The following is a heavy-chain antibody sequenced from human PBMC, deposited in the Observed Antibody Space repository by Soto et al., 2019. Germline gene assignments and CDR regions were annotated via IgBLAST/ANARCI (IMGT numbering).Heavy chain of an antibody. Sequence: QVQLVQSGAEVKKPGASVKVSCKASGYSFTSNAVHWVRQAPGQRLEWMGWINGGHGNTKYSQKFQGRVTITRDTFASTAYMELSSLRPEDTAVYFCARGGYDYFMVVDYWGQGTLVTVSS. D-gene: IGHD5-12*01. CDR3: ARGGYDYFMVVDY. J-gene: IGHJ4*02. V-gene: IGHV1-3*01. CDR2: INGGHGNT. CDR1: GYSFTSNA.